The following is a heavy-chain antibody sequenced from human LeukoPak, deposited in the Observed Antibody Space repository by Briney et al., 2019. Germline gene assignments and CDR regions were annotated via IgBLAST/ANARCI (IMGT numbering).Heavy chain of an antibody. V-gene: IGHV4-34*01. Sequence: SETLSLTCAVYGGSFSGYYWSWIRQPPGKGLEWIGEINHSGRTNYNPSLKSRVTISVDTSKNQFSLKLSSVTAADTVVYYCAISSTNIMDVWGKGTTVTVSS. J-gene: IGHJ6*03. D-gene: IGHD6-13*01. CDR2: INHSGRT. CDR1: GGSFSGYY. CDR3: AISSTNIMDV.